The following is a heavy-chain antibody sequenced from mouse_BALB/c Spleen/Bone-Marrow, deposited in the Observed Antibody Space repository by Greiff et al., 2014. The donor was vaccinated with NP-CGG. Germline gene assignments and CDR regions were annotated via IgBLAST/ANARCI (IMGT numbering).Heavy chain of an antibody. CDR3: ARLRQLGLRTIDY. Sequence: VQLVESGAELVRPGASVKLSCKALGYTFIDYEIHWVKQTPVHGLEWIGAIHPGSGGTAYNQKFKGKATLTADKYSSTVCMELSSLTSEDSVVYYCARLRQLGLRTIDYWGQGTTLTVSS. CDR1: GYTFIDYE. V-gene: IGHV1-15*01. D-gene: IGHD3-2*01. J-gene: IGHJ2*01. CDR2: IHPGSGGT.